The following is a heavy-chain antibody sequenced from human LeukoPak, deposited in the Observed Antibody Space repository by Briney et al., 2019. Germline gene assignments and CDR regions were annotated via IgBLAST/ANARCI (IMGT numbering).Heavy chain of an antibody. J-gene: IGHJ2*01. CDR2: IHTTGGT. CDR3: ARLPAWYFDL. D-gene: IGHD1-14*01. V-gene: IGHV4-61*02. CDR1: GASISSSRYY. Sequence: PSETLSLTCTVSGASISSSRYYWSWIRQPAGKGLEWIVRIHTTGGTNYNPSLKSRVPISVDTYKNQFSLRLSSVTAADTAVYYCARLPAWYFDLWGRGILVTVSS.